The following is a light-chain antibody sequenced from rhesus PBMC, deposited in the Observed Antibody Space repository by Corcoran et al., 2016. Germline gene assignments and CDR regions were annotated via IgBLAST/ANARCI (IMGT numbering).Light chain of an antibody. CDR3: QQYSSSPYS. Sequence: DIQMTQSPSSLSASVGDTVTITCRASQSISSWLAWYQQKQGKAPKLLIYKASTLQSGVPSRFSGSGSGTDFTLTISSLQSEGFATYYCQQYSSSPYSFGQGTKVEIK. J-gene: IGKJ2*01. V-gene: IGKV1-22*01. CDR2: KAS. CDR1: QSISSW.